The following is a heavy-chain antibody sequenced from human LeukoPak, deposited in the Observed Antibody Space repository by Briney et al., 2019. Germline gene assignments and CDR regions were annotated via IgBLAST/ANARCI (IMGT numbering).Heavy chain of an antibody. CDR1: GYTFTSYG. Sequence: ASVKVSCKASGYTFTSYGISWVRQAPGQGLEWMGWISVQNGNPNYAQKLQGRVTMTTDTSTSTAYMELRSLRSDDTAVYYCARDPLGYCSGGSCYRAAFDIWGQGTMVTVSS. D-gene: IGHD2-15*01. CDR2: ISVQNGNP. CDR3: ARDPLGYCSGGSCYRAAFDI. V-gene: IGHV1-18*01. J-gene: IGHJ3*02.